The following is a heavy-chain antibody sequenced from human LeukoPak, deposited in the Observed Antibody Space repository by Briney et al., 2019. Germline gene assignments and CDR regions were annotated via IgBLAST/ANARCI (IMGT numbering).Heavy chain of an antibody. D-gene: IGHD3-10*01. CDR2: VSSSGSTI. J-gene: IGHJ5*02. CDR1: GFTFSSYE. CDR3: ARDPRQHYYGSGSYSGGWFDP. Sequence: GGSLRLSCAASGFTFSSYEMNWVRQAPGKGLEWVSYVSSSGSTIYYADSVKGRFTISRDNAKNSLYLQMNSLRAEDTAVYYCARDPRQHYYGSGSYSGGWFDPWGQGTLVTVSS. V-gene: IGHV3-48*03.